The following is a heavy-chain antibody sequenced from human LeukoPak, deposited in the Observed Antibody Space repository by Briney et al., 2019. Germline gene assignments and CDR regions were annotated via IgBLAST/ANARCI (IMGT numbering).Heavy chain of an antibody. V-gene: IGHV3-7*01. J-gene: IGHJ4*02. Sequence: GGSLRLSCAASGFTFSIYWMSWVRQAPGKWLEWVANIKQDGSEKYYVDSVKGRFTISRDNAKNSLYLQMNSLRAEDRAVYYCARDARAYGYWGQGTLVTDSS. D-gene: IGHD2-15*01. CDR3: ARDARAYGY. CDR1: GFTFSIYW. CDR2: IKQDGSEK.